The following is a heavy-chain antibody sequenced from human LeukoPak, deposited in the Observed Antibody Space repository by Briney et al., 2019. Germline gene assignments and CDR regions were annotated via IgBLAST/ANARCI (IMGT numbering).Heavy chain of an antibody. V-gene: IGHV4-39*07. CDR2: IYYSGST. CDR3: ARELWSMVRGARDRSFDP. CDR1: GGSISGSPYY. Sequence: SETLSLTCAVSGGSISGSPYYWGWIRQPPGKGLEWIGSIYYSGSTYYNPSLKSRVTISVDTSKNQFSLKLSSVTAADTAVYYCARELWSMVRGARDRSFDPWGQGTLVTVSS. D-gene: IGHD3-10*01. J-gene: IGHJ5*02.